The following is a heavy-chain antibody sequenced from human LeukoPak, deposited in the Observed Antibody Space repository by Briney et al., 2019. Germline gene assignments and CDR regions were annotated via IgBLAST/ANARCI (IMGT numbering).Heavy chain of an antibody. J-gene: IGHJ3*02. CDR3: ARVGYYYESSSYSGAFDI. D-gene: IGHD3-22*01. V-gene: IGHV3-20*04. Sequence: GGSLSLSCAASGFTYDDYGMSWVRQAPGKGLEWVSGINWNGVSTGYADAVKGRFTISRDNAKNSLYLQMNSLRAEDTALYYCARVGYYYESSSYSGAFDIWGQGTMVTVSS. CDR2: INWNGVST. CDR1: GFTYDDYG.